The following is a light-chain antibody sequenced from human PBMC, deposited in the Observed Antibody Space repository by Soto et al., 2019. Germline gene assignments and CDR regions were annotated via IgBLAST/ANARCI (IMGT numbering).Light chain of an antibody. Sequence: DIQMSLSPSSLSASVGDRVTITCRASQSISSYLNWYQQKPGKAPKLLIYAASSLQSGVPSRFSGSRSGPDFALTISSLQPEDFATYYCQQSYSSPPTFGQGTKVDIK. CDR1: QSISSY. CDR3: QQSYSSPPT. CDR2: AAS. V-gene: IGKV1-39*01. J-gene: IGKJ1*01.